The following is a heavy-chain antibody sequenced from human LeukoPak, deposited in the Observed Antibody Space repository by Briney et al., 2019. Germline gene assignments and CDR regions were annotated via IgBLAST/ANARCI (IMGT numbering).Heavy chain of an antibody. Sequence: PGGSLRLSCAASGFNFNTFWMTWVRQAPGKGLEWVANIKEDGSEEYYVDSVKGRFTISRDNAKNSLYLQMNSLRAEDTAVYYCARTSYYYDSSDYYYFFDYWGQGTLVTVSS. V-gene: IGHV3-7*03. CDR1: GFNFNTFW. J-gene: IGHJ4*02. D-gene: IGHD3-22*01. CDR2: IKEDGSEE. CDR3: ARTSYYYDSSDYYYFFDY.